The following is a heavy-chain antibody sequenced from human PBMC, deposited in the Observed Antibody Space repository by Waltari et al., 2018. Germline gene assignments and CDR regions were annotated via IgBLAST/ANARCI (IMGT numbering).Heavy chain of an antibody. Sequence: QVQLVQSGAEVKKPGSSVKVSCKASGGTFSSYAISWVRQAPGQGLEWMGGIIPIFGTANYAQKFQGRVTITADKSTSTAYMELSSLRSEDTAVYYCARELSSTYGDYGTILVNWFDPWGQGTLVTVSS. CDR3: ARELSSTYGDYGTILVNWFDP. V-gene: IGHV1-69*14. CDR2: IIPIFGTA. J-gene: IGHJ5*02. D-gene: IGHD4-17*01. CDR1: GGTFSSYA.